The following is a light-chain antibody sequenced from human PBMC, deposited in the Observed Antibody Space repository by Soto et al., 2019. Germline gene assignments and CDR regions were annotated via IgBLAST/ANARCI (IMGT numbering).Light chain of an antibody. CDR2: DVS. V-gene: IGLV2-14*01. Sequence: QSALTQPASVSGSPGQSITISCNVTSSDVGGYSYVSWYQQHPGKAPKLMIYDVSNRPSGVSNRFSGSKSGNTASLTISGLQSEDEADYYCSSYTSSSTLVFGGGTKLTVL. CDR3: SSYTSSSTLV. J-gene: IGLJ2*01. CDR1: SSDVGGYSY.